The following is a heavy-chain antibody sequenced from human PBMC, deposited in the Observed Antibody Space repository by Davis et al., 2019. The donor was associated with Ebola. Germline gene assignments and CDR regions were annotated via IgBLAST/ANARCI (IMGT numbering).Heavy chain of an antibody. J-gene: IGHJ4*02. Sequence: GESLKISCAASGFIFSDVWMNWVRQAPGRGLEWVGRIKSSRDGATTDYAEPVQGRFVISRDDSKNTLYLQMNSLKTEGTAVYYCTTDFVAPYSWNYYWGQGTLVTVSS. CDR3: TTDFVAPYSWNYY. V-gene: IGHV3-15*07. D-gene: IGHD1-26*01. CDR1: GFIFSDVW. CDR2: IKSSRDGATT.